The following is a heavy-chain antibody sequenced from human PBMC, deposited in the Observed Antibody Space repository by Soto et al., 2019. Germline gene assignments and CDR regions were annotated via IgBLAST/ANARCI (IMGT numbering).Heavy chain of an antibody. J-gene: IGHJ4*02. CDR2: INPNSGGT. D-gene: IGHD1-20*01. CDR3: ASGTLAAYNWNDIGY. Sequence: ASVKVSCKASGYTFTGYYMHWVRQAPGQGLEWMGWINPNSGGTNYAQKFQGRVTMTRDTSISTAYMELSRLRSDDTAVYYCASGTLAAYNWNDIGYWAQGTLVTVS. V-gene: IGHV1-2*02. CDR1: GYTFTGYY.